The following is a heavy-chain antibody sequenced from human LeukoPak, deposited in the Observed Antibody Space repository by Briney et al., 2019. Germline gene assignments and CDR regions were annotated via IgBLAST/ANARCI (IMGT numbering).Heavy chain of an antibody. CDR1: GFTFSSHF. Sequence: GGSLRLSCAASGFTFSSHFMNWVRRAPGKGLKWVSSISSSGSSVLYADSLKGRFAISRDNAKNSLYLQMNSLRPEDTAVYYCARERYSRSSHDALDLWGQGTMVTVSS. J-gene: IGHJ3*01. CDR2: ISSSGSSV. D-gene: IGHD6-6*01. V-gene: IGHV3-21*01. CDR3: ARERYSRSSHDALDL.